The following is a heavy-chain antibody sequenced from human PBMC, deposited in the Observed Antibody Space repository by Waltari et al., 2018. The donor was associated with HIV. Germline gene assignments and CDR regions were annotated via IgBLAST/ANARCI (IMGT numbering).Heavy chain of an antibody. CDR1: GGSFSGYY. D-gene: IGHD2-8*02. J-gene: IGHJ5*02. Sequence: QVQLQQWGAGLLKPSETLSLTCAVYGGSFSGYYWSWIRQPPGKGLEWIGEINHSGSTNYNPSLKSRVTISVDTSKNQFSLKLSSVTAADTAVYYCARGRLHEGLVVYAILFDPWGQGTLVTVSS. V-gene: IGHV4-34*01. CDR3: ARGRLHEGLVVYAILFDP. CDR2: INHSGST.